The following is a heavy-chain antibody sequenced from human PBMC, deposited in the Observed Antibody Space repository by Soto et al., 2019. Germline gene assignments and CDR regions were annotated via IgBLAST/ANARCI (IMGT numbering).Heavy chain of an antibody. CDR1: GFSFSNAW. CDR3: VGTTY. Sequence: EVQVVESGGGLVKPGGSLRLSCVMSGFSFSNAWMTWVRQAPGKGLELVGRVKTKTEGGTTDYAAPVKGRFTISRDDSKSTVSLQMTSMKMEDTAVYYCVGTTYWGQGALVTVSS. D-gene: IGHD1-1*01. CDR2: VKTKTEGGTT. V-gene: IGHV3-15*01. J-gene: IGHJ4*02.